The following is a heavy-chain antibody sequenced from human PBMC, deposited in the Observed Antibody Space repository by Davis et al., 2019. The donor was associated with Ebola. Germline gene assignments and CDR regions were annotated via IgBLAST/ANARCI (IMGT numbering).Heavy chain of an antibody. Sequence: GGPLRLSCTAFGFTFNDYYMSWIRQAPGKGLEWISYISPSSSYTNYADSVKGRFTISRDNAKHSLYLHMNSLRAEDTGVYYCARDRRSYDSSGYYYGSSVPYFDYWGQGTLVTVSS. V-gene: IGHV3-11*06. CDR2: ISPSSSYT. CDR3: ARDRRSYDSSGYYYGSSVPYFDY. CDR1: GFTFNDYY. J-gene: IGHJ4*02. D-gene: IGHD3-22*01.